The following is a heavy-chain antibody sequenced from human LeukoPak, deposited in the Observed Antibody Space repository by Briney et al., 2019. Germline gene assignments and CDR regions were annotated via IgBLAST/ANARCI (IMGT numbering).Heavy chain of an antibody. Sequence: SETLSLTCTVSGGSISSSSYYWGWIRQPPGKGLEWIGEIYHSGSTNYNPSLKSRVTISVDKSKNQFSLKLSSVTAADTAVYYCARDHYDSSGYYYVHYWGQGTLVTVSS. D-gene: IGHD3-22*01. CDR2: IYHSGST. CDR1: GGSISSSSYY. J-gene: IGHJ4*02. V-gene: IGHV4-39*07. CDR3: ARDHYDSSGYYYVHY.